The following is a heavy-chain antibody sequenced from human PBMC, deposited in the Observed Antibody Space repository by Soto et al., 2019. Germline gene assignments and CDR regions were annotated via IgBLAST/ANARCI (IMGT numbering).Heavy chain of an antibody. CDR3: ARDSAAAAAGTSFYGYYYYGMDV. J-gene: IGHJ6*02. Sequence: PGGSLRLSCAASGFTVSSNYMSWVRQAPGKGLEWVSVIYSGGSTYYADSVKGRFTISRDNSKNTPYLQMNSLRAEDTAVYYCARDSAAAAAGTSFYGYYYYGMDVWGQGTTVTVS. D-gene: IGHD6-13*01. CDR2: IYSGGST. V-gene: IGHV3-53*01. CDR1: GFTVSSNY.